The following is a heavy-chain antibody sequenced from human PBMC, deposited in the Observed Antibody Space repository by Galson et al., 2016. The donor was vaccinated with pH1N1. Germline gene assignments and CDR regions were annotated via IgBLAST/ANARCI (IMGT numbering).Heavy chain of an antibody. CDR3: ARDRSVLRYFDWLPNWFDP. D-gene: IGHD3-9*01. CDR2: VYSSGRT. Sequence: TLSLTCTVSGASISSGGYHWSWIRRSAGKGLEWIGHVYSSGRTNYSPSLKSRVTISIDTSKDQFSLKLDPVTAAETAIYYCARDRSVLRYFDWLPNWFDPWGQGALVTVSS. J-gene: IGHJ5*02. V-gene: IGHV4-61*09. CDR1: GASISSGGYH.